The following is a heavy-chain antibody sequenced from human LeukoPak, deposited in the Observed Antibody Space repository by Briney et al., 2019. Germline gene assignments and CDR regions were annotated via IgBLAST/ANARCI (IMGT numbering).Heavy chain of an antibody. V-gene: IGHV3-30-3*01. CDR1: GFTFSSYA. D-gene: IGHD6-13*01. CDR3: ARERTYSSSWPQYFQH. Sequence: GRSLRLSCAASGFTFSSYAMHWVRQAPGKGLEWVAVISYDGSNKYYADSVKGRFTISRDNPKNTLYLQMNSLRAEDTAVYYCARERTYSSSWPQYFQHWGQGTLVTVSS. CDR2: ISYDGSNK. J-gene: IGHJ1*01.